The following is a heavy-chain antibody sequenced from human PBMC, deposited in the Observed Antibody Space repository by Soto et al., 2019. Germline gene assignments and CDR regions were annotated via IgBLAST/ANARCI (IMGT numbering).Heavy chain of an antibody. Sequence: ASVKVSCKASGGTFSSYAIGWVRQAPGQGLEWVGGIIPRFGTANYAQKFQGRVTITADESTSTAYMELSSLRSEDTAMYYCAKVKYDSSGYYRNFDYWGQGTLVTVSS. CDR2: IIPRFGTA. CDR1: GGTFSSYA. V-gene: IGHV1-69*13. D-gene: IGHD3-22*01. CDR3: AKVKYDSSGYYRNFDY. J-gene: IGHJ4*02.